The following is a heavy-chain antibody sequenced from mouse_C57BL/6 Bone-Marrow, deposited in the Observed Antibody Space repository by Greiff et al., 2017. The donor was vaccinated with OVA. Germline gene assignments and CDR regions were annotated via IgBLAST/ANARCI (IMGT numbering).Heavy chain of an antibody. CDR2: IYPGSGST. CDR1: GYTFTSYW. V-gene: IGHV1-55*01. D-gene: IGHD1-1*01. Sequence: QVQLQQPGAELVKPGASVKLSCKASGYTFTSYWMHWVKQRPGRGLEWIGDIYPGSGSTNYNEKFKSKATLTVDTSSSTAYMQLSSLTSEDSAVYYCARSYYGSLHYFDYWGQGTTLTVSS. J-gene: IGHJ2*01. CDR3: ARSYYGSLHYFDY.